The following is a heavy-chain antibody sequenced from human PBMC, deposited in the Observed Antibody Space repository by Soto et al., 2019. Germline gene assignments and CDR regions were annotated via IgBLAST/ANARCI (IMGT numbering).Heavy chain of an antibody. CDR1: GFTFTSSA. CDR3: AAIAQYYYDSSGYYGY. V-gene: IGHV1-58*01. D-gene: IGHD3-22*01. J-gene: IGHJ4*02. Sequence: GASVKVSCKASGFTFTSSAVQWVRQARGQRLEWIGWIVVGSGNTNYAQKFQERVTITRDMSTSTAYMELSSLRSEDTAVYYCAAIAQYYYDSSGYYGYWGQGTLVTVSS. CDR2: IVVGSGNT.